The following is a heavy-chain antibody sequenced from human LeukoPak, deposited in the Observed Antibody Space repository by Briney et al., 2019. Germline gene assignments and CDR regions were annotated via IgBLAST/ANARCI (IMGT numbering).Heavy chain of an antibody. CDR3: ARQISYSNAWTTI. CDR1: GGSINNYY. J-gene: IGHJ3*02. D-gene: IGHD5-18*01. Sequence: SETLSFTCTVSGGSINNYYWSWIRQPPGKGLEWIGYIYYSGSTNYNPSLKSRVTISVDTSKNQFSLKLNSVTAADTAVYFCARQISYSNAWTTIWGQGTMVTVSS. CDR2: IYYSGST. V-gene: IGHV4-59*01.